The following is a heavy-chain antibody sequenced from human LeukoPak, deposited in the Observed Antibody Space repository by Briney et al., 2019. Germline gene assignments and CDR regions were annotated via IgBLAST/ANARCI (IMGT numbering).Heavy chain of an antibody. J-gene: IGHJ3*02. D-gene: IGHD3-22*01. CDR1: GGSFSGYY. Sequence: SETLSLTCAVYGGSFSGYYWSWIRQPPGKGLEWIGEINHSGSTNYNPSLKSRVTISVDTSKNQFSLKLSSVTAADTAVYYCASVTDSSGYSDNAFDIWGQGTMVTVSS. CDR3: ASVTDSSGYSDNAFDI. V-gene: IGHV4-34*01. CDR2: INHSGST.